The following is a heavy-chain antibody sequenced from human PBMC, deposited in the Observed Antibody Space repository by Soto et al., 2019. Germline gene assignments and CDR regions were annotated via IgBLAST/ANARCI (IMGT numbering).Heavy chain of an antibody. CDR1: GDNVSSNRAA. CDR2: TYYRSKWYN. J-gene: IGHJ6*02. Sequence: PSPTLSLTCASSGDNVSSNRAASNWIRQTPSRGLEWLGRTYYRSKWYNDYAVSVKSRITINPDTSKNQFSLQLNSVTPEDTAVYYCARDIVVVPAAMDYYYYGMDVWGQGTTVTVSS. D-gene: IGHD2-2*01. CDR3: ARDIVVVPAAMDYYYYGMDV. V-gene: IGHV6-1*01.